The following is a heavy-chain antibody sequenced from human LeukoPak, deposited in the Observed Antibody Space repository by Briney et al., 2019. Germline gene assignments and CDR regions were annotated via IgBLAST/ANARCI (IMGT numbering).Heavy chain of an antibody. D-gene: IGHD6-19*01. CDR1: GFTFSSHW. J-gene: IGHJ4*02. Sequence: GGSLRLDCAASGFTFSSHWMSWVRQAPGKGLEWVGNIKQDGSENNYVDSVKGRFTISRDNAENSLYLQMNSLRAEDTAVYYCAKDRGGSSGWYAHYWGQGTLVTVSS. V-gene: IGHV3-7*03. CDR3: AKDRGGSSGWYAHY. CDR2: IKQDGSEN.